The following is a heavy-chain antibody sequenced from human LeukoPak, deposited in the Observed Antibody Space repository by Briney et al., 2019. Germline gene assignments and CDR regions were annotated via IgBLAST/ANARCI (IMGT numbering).Heavy chain of an antibody. D-gene: IGHD6-13*01. CDR1: GFTFSSYG. V-gene: IGHV3-33*01. Sequence: GGSLRLSCAASGFTFSSYGMHWVRQAPGKGLEWVAVIWYDGSNKYYADSVKGRFTISRDNSKNTLYLQMNSLRAEDTAVYYCARESVKSAAEVYFDYWGQGTLVTVSS. CDR2: IWYDGSNK. CDR3: ARESVKSAAEVYFDY. J-gene: IGHJ4*02.